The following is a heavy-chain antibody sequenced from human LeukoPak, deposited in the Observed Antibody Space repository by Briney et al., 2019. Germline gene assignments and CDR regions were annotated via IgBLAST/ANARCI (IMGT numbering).Heavy chain of an antibody. J-gene: IGHJ4*02. CDR3: AREFRGFDSGSYYPLVDY. V-gene: IGHV1-18*01. D-gene: IGHD1-26*01. Sequence: ASVKVSCKASGYTFTSYGISWVRQAPGQGLEWMGWISAYNGNTNYAQKLQGRVTMTTDTSTSTAYMELRSLRSDDTAVYYCAREFRGFDSGSYYPLVDYWGQGTLVTVSS. CDR2: ISAYNGNT. CDR1: GYTFTSYG.